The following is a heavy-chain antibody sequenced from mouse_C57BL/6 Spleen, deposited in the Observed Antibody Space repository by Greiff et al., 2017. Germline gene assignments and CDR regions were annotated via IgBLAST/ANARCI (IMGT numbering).Heavy chain of an antibody. Sequence: VQLQQPGAELVMPGASVKLSCKASGYTFTSYWMHWVKQRPGQGLAWIGEIDPSDSYTNYNQKFKGKSTLTVDKSSSTAYMQLSSLTSEDSAVYYCARSGYRYYFDYWGQGTTLTVSS. CDR3: ARSGYRYYFDY. V-gene: IGHV1-69*01. D-gene: IGHD5-1-1*01. CDR1: GYTFTSYW. J-gene: IGHJ2*01. CDR2: IDPSDSYT.